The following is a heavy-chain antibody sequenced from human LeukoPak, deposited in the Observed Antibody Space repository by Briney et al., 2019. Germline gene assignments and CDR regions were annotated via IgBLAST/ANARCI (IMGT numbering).Heavy chain of an antibody. J-gene: IGHJ3*02. Sequence: GGSLRLSCAASGFTFSSYSMNWVRQAPGKGLEWVSYISSSFITIYYADSVKGRFTISRDNAKNSLYLQMNSLSAEDTAVYYCARVKSGSYSGAADAFDIWGQGTMVTVSS. D-gene: IGHD1-26*01. CDR2: ISSSFITI. CDR3: ARVKSGSYSGAADAFDI. CDR1: GFTFSSYS. V-gene: IGHV3-48*01.